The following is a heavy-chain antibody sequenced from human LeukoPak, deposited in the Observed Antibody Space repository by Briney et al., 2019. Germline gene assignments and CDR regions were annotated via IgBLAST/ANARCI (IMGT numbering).Heavy chain of an antibody. J-gene: IGHJ3*02. Sequence: GGSLRLSCAASGFIFKSYGMHWVRQAPGKGREWVTFIRYDGSNKYYADSVKGRFTISRDNSKNTLYLQMNSLRAEDTAVYYCAKVSLNMVNDAFDIWGQGTMVSVSS. CDR1: GFIFKSYG. CDR2: IRYDGSNK. D-gene: IGHD4/OR15-4a*01. V-gene: IGHV3-30*02. CDR3: AKVSLNMVNDAFDI.